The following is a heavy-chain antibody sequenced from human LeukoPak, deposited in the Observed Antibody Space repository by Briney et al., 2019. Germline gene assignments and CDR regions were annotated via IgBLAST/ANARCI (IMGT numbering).Heavy chain of an antibody. J-gene: IGHJ5*02. Sequence: GASVKVSCNASAVAFSSYAISWVRQAPGQGREWMGTLIPILGIANDVQKFQGRVTITADKSTSTAFMELSSLRSEDTAVYYCARGLVRGVINWGHNSCDPSGHGNLVTVSS. V-gene: IGHV1-69*04. CDR2: LIPILGIA. CDR3: ARGLVRGVINWGHNSCDP. D-gene: IGHD3-10*01. CDR1: AVAFSSYA.